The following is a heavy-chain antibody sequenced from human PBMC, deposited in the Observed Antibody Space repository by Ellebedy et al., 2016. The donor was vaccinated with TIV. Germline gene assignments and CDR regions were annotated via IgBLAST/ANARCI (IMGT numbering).Heavy chain of an antibody. J-gene: IGHJ5*02. Sequence: GESLKISCAASGFSFRKYLMGWVRQAPGKGLECVANIYQAGSDKYDVDSVKGRFTISSDNSKNSLYLQLNSLIVEDTAVYYCARRGSYGDYAVQVNNWFDRWGQGTLVTV. CDR3: ARRGSYGDYAVQVNNWFDR. D-gene: IGHD4-17*01. CDR2: IYQAGSDK. V-gene: IGHV3-7*01. CDR1: GFSFRKYL.